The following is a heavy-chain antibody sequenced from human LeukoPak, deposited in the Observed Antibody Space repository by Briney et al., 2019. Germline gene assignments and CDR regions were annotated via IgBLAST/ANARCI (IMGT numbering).Heavy chain of an antibody. Sequence: GGSLRLSCAASGFTFSSYWMHWVRQAPGKGLVWVSAISSGGTSTWYGESVKGRFTISRDNSKNTLYLQMNSLRPEDTALYYCAKLAGDVDYWGQGTLVTVSS. J-gene: IGHJ4*02. CDR3: AKLAGDVDY. V-gene: IGHV3-23*01. CDR2: ISSGGTST. D-gene: IGHD3-16*01. CDR1: GFTFSSYW.